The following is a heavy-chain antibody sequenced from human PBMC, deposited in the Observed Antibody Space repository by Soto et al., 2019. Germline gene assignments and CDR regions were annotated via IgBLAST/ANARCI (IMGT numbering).Heavy chain of an antibody. CDR1: GYTFTSYA. V-gene: IGHV1-18*01. J-gene: IGHJ4*02. CDR3: AITSSSGIGEDFYF. D-gene: IGHD1-26*01. CDR2: ISAHSGNT. Sequence: QVQLVQSEGEVKKPGASVNISCRASGYTFTSYAINWVRQAPGQGLEWMGWISAHSGNTNYAQKVQGRVTMPTDTTTSTAYMELRSLRSDDTAMYYCAITSSSGIGEDFYFWGQGSLVTVSS.